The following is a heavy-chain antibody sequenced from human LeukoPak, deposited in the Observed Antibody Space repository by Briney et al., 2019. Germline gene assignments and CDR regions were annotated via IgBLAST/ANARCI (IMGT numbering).Heavy chain of an antibody. Sequence: PGRSLRLSCAASGFTFTNYGIHWVRLAPGKGLEWVAVIYSDGSNKHYADSVKGRFTISRDDSKNTLYLQLNCLRVGDTALYYCTPFDMWGQGTMVTVS. CDR2: IYSDGSNK. V-gene: IGHV3-30*03. CDR1: GFTFTNYG. CDR3: TPFDM. J-gene: IGHJ3*02.